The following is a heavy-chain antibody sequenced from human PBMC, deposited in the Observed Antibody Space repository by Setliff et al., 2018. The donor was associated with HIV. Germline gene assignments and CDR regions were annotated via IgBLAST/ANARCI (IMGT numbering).Heavy chain of an antibody. CDR3: ARSIVPVASGYYYFEY. CDR2: IYHTGST. Sequence: SETLSLTCSVSGDYTMNWIRQTPGKGLEWIGSIYHTGSTYYKPSLKSRVTISVDTSKNQFSLRLSSVAAGDTAVYYCARSIVPVASGYYYFEYWGQGTLVTVSS. J-gene: IGHJ4*02. CDR1: GDYTM. V-gene: IGHV4-39*01. D-gene: IGHD3-3*01.